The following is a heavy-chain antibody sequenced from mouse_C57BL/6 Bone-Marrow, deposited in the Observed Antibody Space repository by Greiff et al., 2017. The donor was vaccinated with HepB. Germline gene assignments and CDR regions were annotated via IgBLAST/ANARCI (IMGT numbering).Heavy chain of an antibody. J-gene: IGHJ3*01. CDR3: ARGLIRYPAWFAY. V-gene: IGHV1-7*01. D-gene: IGHD1-1*01. Sequence: QVQLQQSGAELAKPGASVKLSCKASGYTFTSYWMHWVKQRPGQGLEWIGYINPSSGYTKYNQKFKDKATLTADKSSSTAYMQLSSLKYEDSAVYYGARGLIRYPAWFAYWGKGTLVTVSA. CDR2: INPSSGYT. CDR1: GYTFTSYW.